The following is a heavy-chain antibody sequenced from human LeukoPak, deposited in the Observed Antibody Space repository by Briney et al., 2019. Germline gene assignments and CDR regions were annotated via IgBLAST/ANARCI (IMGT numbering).Heavy chain of an antibody. D-gene: IGHD1-26*01. V-gene: IGHV1-2*02. CDR2: INPNSGGT. CDR1: GYTFTGYY. J-gene: IGHJ5*02. CDR3: ARISGSYGWFDP. Sequence: ASVKVSCKASGYTFTGYYMHWVRQAPGQGLEWMGWINPNSGGTNYAQRFQGRVTMTRDTSISTAYMELSRLRSDDTAVYYCARISGSYGWFDPWGQGTLVTVSS.